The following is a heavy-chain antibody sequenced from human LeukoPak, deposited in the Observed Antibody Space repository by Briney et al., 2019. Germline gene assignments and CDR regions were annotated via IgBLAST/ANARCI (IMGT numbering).Heavy chain of an antibody. CDR2: ISDSGGKT. CDR3: TKDWSYSSSPLGFDS. V-gene: IGHV3-23*01. J-gene: IGHJ4*02. Sequence: PGGSLRLSCAASGFTFSSYAMSWVRQAPGKGLEWVSGISDSGGKTYSADSVKGRFTISRDNSKNTLCLEMNSLRAEDTAVYYCTKDWSYSSSPLGFDSWGQGTLVTVSS. CDR1: GFTFSSYA. D-gene: IGHD6-13*01.